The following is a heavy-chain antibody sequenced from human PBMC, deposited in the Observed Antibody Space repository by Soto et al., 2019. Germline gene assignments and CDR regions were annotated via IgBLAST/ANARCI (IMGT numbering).Heavy chain of an antibody. CDR1: GFTFGTPD. V-gene: IGHV3-23*01. CDR3: VKNSGWFNT. J-gene: IGHJ5*02. Sequence: QLLQSGGGLVQPGGSLTLSCAASGFTFGTPDMSWVRQAPGEGLEWVSTIDGSGGITYYADSVKGRFTISRDNSRNTVYLQMNSLRGDDTALYYCVKNSGWFNTGGQGALVTVSS. CDR2: IDGSGGIT. D-gene: IGHD3-10*01.